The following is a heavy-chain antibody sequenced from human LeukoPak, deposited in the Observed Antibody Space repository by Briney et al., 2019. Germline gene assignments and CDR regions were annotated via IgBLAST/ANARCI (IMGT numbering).Heavy chain of an antibody. Sequence: GASVKVSCKASGYTFTGYYMHWVRQAPGQGLEWMGWINPNSGGTNYAQKFQGRVTMTRDTSTSTVYMELSSLRSEDTAVYYCARAFRGYYYDSSGYSDAFDIWGQGTMVTVSS. CDR1: GYTFTGYY. J-gene: IGHJ3*02. CDR3: ARAFRGYYYDSSGYSDAFDI. CDR2: INPNSGGT. D-gene: IGHD3-22*01. V-gene: IGHV1-2*02.